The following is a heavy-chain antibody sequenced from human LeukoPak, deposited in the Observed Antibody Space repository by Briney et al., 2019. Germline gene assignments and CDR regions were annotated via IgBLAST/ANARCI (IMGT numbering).Heavy chain of an antibody. D-gene: IGHD3-10*01. CDR1: GGSFSGYY. V-gene: IGHV4-4*07. J-gene: IGHJ5*02. CDR3: ARDLGGGWFDP. Sequence: SETLSLTCAVYGGSFSGYYWSWIRQPAEKGLEWIGRISPSGTTNYNPSLKSRITVSKYTSKNQFSLNLNSVTAADTAVYYCARDLGGGWFDPWGQGTLVTVSS. CDR2: ISPSGTT.